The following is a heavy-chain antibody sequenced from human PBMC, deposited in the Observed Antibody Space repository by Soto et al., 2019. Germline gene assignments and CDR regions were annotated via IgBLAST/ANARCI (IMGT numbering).Heavy chain of an antibody. Sequence: SETLSLTCSVSGASIKRGDTDYWNWILQHPVKGLEWIGYIYYSGRIYYNPSLESRVTISVDTSKNQFSMKLTAVTVADTAVYYCAHSLRSFYYFGLDVWGQGTTVTVSS. CDR2: IYYSGRI. CDR3: AHSLRSFYYFGLDV. CDR1: GASIKRGDTDY. V-gene: IGHV4-31*03. J-gene: IGHJ6*02. D-gene: IGHD3-10*01.